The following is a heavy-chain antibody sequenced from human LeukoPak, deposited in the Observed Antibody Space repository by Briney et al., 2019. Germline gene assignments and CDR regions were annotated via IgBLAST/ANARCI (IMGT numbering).Heavy chain of an antibody. D-gene: IGHD4-17*01. CDR3: ASLYGDYRGWFDP. Sequence: GASVKVSCKVSGYTLTELSMHWVRQAPGKGLEWMGGFDPEDGETIYAQKFQGRVTITADESTSTAYMELSSLRSEDTAVYYCASLYGDYRGWFDPWGQGTLVTVSS. CDR2: FDPEDGET. CDR1: GYTLTELS. V-gene: IGHV1-24*01. J-gene: IGHJ5*02.